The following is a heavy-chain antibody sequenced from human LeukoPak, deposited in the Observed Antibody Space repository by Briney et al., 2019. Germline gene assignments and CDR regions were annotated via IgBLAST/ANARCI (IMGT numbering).Heavy chain of an antibody. Sequence: ASVKVSCKASGYTFTTHYTHWVRRAPGQGLEWMGQVNPSGTDIRYAQKFQGRVSMTRDMSTNTVYMELSSLRFEDTAVYYCARDPDTDMTMDYWGQGTLVTVSS. J-gene: IGHJ4*02. CDR1: GYTFTTHY. CDR2: VNPSGTDI. D-gene: IGHD5-18*01. V-gene: IGHV1-46*01. CDR3: ARDPDTDMTMDY.